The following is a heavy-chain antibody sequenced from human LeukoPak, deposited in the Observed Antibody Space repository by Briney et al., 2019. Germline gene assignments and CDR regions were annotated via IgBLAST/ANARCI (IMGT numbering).Heavy chain of an antibody. D-gene: IGHD5-12*01. Sequence: GGFLRLSCAASGFTFSSYGMHWLRQAPGKGLEWVAFIRYDGSNKYYADSVKGRFTISRDNSKNTLYLQMNSLRAEDTAVYYCAKSVPRYSGYGPEYFDYWGQGTLVTVSS. V-gene: IGHV3-30*02. CDR2: IRYDGSNK. J-gene: IGHJ4*02. CDR3: AKSVPRYSGYGPEYFDY. CDR1: GFTFSSYG.